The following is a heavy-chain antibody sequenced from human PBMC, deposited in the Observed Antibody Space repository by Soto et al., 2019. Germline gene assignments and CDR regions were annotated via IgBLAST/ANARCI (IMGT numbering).Heavy chain of an antibody. D-gene: IGHD6-13*01. J-gene: IGHJ4*02. CDR3: ASGPSNSWYVDYFDY. V-gene: IGHV4-30-4*01. CDR1: GGSISSGDYY. CDR2: IYYSGST. Sequence: QVQLQESGPGLVKPSQTLSLPCTVSGGSISSGDYYWSWIRQPPGKGLEWIGYIYYSGSTYYNPSLKSRVTISVDTSKNQFSLTLSSVTAADTAVYYCASGPSNSWYVDYFDYWGQGTLVTVSS.